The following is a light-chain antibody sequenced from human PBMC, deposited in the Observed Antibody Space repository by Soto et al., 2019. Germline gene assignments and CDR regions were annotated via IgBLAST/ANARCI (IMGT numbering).Light chain of an antibody. Sequence: DIQMTQSPSSLSASVGDRVTITCRASQSISSYLNRYQQKPGKAPKLLIYAASILQSGVPSRFSGSGSGTDFNLTISSLQPEDFATYYCQHSYSTPWTFGQGTKVEIK. V-gene: IGKV1-39*01. CDR2: AAS. CDR3: QHSYSTPWT. J-gene: IGKJ1*01. CDR1: QSISSY.